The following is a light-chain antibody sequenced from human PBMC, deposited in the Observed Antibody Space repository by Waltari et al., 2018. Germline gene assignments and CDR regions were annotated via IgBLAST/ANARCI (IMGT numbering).Light chain of an antibody. Sequence: SCRASQCSGKYLIWYQQKPGQAPMLLIYASFIRATGIPDRFSGSWSGTDFSLTISSLEPEDFAVYYCQKNEALPASFGQGTKVQIK. CDR1: QCSGKY. J-gene: IGKJ1*01. CDR2: ASF. CDR3: QKNEALPAS. V-gene: IGKV3-20*01.